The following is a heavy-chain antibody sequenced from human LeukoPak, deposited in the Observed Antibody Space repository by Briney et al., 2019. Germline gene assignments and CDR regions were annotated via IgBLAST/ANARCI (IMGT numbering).Heavy chain of an antibody. D-gene: IGHD6-13*01. J-gene: IGHJ4*02. V-gene: IGHV3-48*04. CDR1: GFTFSGHG. CDR3: ASAEFLAAAGSFVDY. CDR2: ITRSSGNI. Sequence: PGGSLRLSCAASGFTFSGHGMSWVRQAPGRGLEWVSYITRSSGNIYYADSVQGRFIISRDNAKNSLYLQMNSLRAEDTAVYCCASAEFLAAAGSFVDYWGQGTLVTVSS.